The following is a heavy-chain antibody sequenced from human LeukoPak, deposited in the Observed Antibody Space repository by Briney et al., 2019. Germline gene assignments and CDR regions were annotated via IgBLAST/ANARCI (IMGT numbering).Heavy chain of an antibody. CDR1: GFTFSSYG. CDR3: ARDPAYGDYASNYYYYYGMDV. Sequence: GGSLRPSCAASGFTFSSYGMHWVRQAPGKGLEWVAVIWYDGSNKYYADSVKGRFTISTDNSKNTLYLQMNSLRAEDTAVYYCARDPAYGDYASNYYYYYGMDVWGQGTTVTVSS. V-gene: IGHV3-33*01. CDR2: IWYDGSNK. J-gene: IGHJ6*02. D-gene: IGHD4-17*01.